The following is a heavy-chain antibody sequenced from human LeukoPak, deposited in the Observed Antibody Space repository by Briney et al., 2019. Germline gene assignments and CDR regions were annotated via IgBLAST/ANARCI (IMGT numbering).Heavy chain of an antibody. V-gene: IGHV3-23*01. Sequence: GGSLRLSCAASGFTVSSNYMSWVRQAPGKGLEWVSIVTGSGSSTYYADSVKGRFIISRDNSKNTLYLQLNTLRAEDTAVYFCAKKGDNWSDRWFDPWGQGTLVTVSS. CDR3: AKKGDNWSDRWFDP. CDR2: VTGSGSST. D-gene: IGHD1-20*01. CDR1: GFTVSSNY. J-gene: IGHJ5*02.